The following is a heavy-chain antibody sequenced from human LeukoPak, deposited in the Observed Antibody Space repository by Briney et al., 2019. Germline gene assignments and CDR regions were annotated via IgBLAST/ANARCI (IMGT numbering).Heavy chain of an antibody. D-gene: IGHD6-19*01. Sequence: PGGSLRLSCAASEFTFSTYSVSWVRQAPGKGLEWVSGISGSGGSTYYADSVKGRFTISRDNSKNTLYLQMNSLRAEDTAVYYCAKKRVAVAGTHYFDYWGQGTLVTVSS. CDR2: ISGSGGST. J-gene: IGHJ4*02. CDR1: EFTFSTYS. CDR3: AKKRVAVAGTHYFDY. V-gene: IGHV3-23*01.